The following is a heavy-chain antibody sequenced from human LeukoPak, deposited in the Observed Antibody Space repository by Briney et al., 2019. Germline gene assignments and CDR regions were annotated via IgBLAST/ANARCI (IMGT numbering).Heavy chain of an antibody. V-gene: IGHV3-23*01. CDR3: AKEVGQPHHYGMDV. Sequence: GGSLRLSCAVSGFTFDSYTVRWVRQAPGKGLEWASTMTVSGGAYYTDSVKGRFTIYRDNSKSTVFLQMNSLRVEDSALYFCAKEVGQPHHYGMDVWGQGTTVTVSS. CDR2: MTVSGGA. D-gene: IGHD3-10*01. J-gene: IGHJ6*02. CDR1: GFTFDSYT.